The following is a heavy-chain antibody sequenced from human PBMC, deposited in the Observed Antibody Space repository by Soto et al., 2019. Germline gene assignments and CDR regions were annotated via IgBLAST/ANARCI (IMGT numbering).Heavy chain of an antibody. CDR3: ARVGGDIVVVPAAITMVRGVMPYYFDY. V-gene: IGHV1-69*13. Sequence: GASVKVSCKASGGTFSSYASSWVRQAPGQGLEWMGGIIPIFGTANYAQKFQGRVTITADESTSTAYMELSSLRSEDTAVYYCARVGGDIVVVPAAITMVRGVMPYYFDYWGQGTLVTVSS. CDR2: IIPIFGTA. J-gene: IGHJ4*02. D-gene: IGHD2-2*01. CDR1: GGTFSSYA.